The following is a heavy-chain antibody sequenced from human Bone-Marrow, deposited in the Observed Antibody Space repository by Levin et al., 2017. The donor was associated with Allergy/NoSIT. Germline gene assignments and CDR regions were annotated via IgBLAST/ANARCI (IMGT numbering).Heavy chain of an antibody. J-gene: IGHJ2*01. CDR3: ASSYYDYVWGSYRYTRAFDGYFDL. V-gene: IGHV4-30-4*01. CDR2: IYYSGST. D-gene: IGHD3-16*02. Sequence: LRLSCTVSGGSISSDNYYWSWIRQPPGKGLEWIGYIYYSGSTFYNPSLKSRLTMSVDTSKNQFFLKLNSLTAADTAVYYCASSYYDYVWGSYRYTRAFDGYFDLWGRGTLVSVSS. CDR1: GGSISSDNYY.